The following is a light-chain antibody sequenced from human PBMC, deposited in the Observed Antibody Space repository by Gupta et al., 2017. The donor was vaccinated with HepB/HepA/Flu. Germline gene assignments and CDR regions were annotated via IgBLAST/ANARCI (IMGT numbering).Light chain of an antibody. V-gene: IGKV2-28*01. CDR2: LGF. Sequence: DLVLTQSPLSLVVTPGEPASMSCKSSQSLLHRDGHNYLAWFVQRPGQSPQLLIYLGFSRASGVPDRFSGIESGTDFTLKISRVETEDVGVYFCMQALQIPLTFGGGTKLEIK. CDR1: QSLLHRDGHNY. J-gene: IGKJ4*01. CDR3: MQALQIPLT.